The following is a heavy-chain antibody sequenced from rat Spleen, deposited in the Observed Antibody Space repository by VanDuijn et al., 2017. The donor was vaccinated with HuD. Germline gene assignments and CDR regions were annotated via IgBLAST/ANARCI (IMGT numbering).Heavy chain of an antibody. V-gene: IGHV5S13*01. CDR2: ISTSGDNT. CDR3: ATHGGLYNWFAY. J-gene: IGHJ3*01. CDR1: GFTFSNYG. Sequence: EVQLVESSGGLVQPGRSLKLSCAASGFTFSNYGMAWVRQAPTKGLEWVASISTSGDNTYYRDSVKGRFTVSRDDAESTLYLQMDSLRSEDTAAYYCATHGGLYNWFAYWGQGTLVTVSS.